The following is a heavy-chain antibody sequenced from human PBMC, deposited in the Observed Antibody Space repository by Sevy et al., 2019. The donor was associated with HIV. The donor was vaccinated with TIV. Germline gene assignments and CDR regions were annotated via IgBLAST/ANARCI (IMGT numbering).Heavy chain of an antibody. V-gene: IGHV1-24*01. CDR3: ATTKDYYDSSGYPFDH. CDR1: GYTLTALS. D-gene: IGHD3-22*01. Sequence: ASVKVSCKVSGYTLTALSMHWVRQAPGEGLEWMGTFDPEDGETRFAQKFQGRVTMTEDTSTDTAYMELSSLRSEDTAVYFCATTKDYYDSSGYPFDHWGQGALVTVSS. J-gene: IGHJ4*02. CDR2: FDPEDGET.